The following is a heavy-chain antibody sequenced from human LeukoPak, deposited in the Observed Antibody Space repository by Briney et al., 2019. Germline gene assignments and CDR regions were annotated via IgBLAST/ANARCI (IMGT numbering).Heavy chain of an antibody. V-gene: IGHV1-46*01. J-gene: IGHJ4*02. CDR2: INPSDGST. D-gene: IGHD2-2*01. CDR3: AKGYCRGNSCYDDRGAFDY. CDR1: GYTFTSYY. Sequence: ASVKVSCKASGYTFTSYYIHWVRQAPGQGLEWMGIINPSDGSTSYAQKFQGRVTVTRDTSKNQFSLKLSSVTAADTAVYYCAKGYCRGNSCYDDRGAFDYWGQGTLVTVSS.